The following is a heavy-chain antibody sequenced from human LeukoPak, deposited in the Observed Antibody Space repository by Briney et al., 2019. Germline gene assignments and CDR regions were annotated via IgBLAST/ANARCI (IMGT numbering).Heavy chain of an antibody. J-gene: IGHJ5*02. CDR3: ATDVRIAVAGALFDL. Sequence: ASVKVSCKVSGYTLTELSMHWVRQAPGKGLEWMGGFDPEDGETIYAQKFQGRVTMTEDTSTDTAYMELSSLRSEDTAVYYCATDVRIAVAGALFDLWGQGTLVTVSS. V-gene: IGHV1-24*01. CDR1: GYTLTELS. D-gene: IGHD6-19*01. CDR2: FDPEDGET.